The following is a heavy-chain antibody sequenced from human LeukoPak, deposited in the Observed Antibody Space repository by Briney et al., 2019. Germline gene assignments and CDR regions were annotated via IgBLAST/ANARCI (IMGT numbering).Heavy chain of an antibody. CDR1: GFAFGHYA. CDR2: ISWDGGST. J-gene: IGHJ4*02. Sequence: GGSLRLSCAASGFAFGHYAMHWVRQAPGKGLEWVSLISWDGGSTYYADSVKGRFTISRDNSKNSLYLQMNSLRAEDTALYYCAKDVNEDGYNLGGSFDYWGQGTLVTVSS. D-gene: IGHD5-24*01. V-gene: IGHV3-43D*03. CDR3: AKDVNEDGYNLGGSFDY.